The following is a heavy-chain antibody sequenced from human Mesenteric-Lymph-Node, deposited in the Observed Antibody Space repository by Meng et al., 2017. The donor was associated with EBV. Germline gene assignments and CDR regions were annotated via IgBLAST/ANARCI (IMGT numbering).Heavy chain of an antibody. D-gene: IGHD4-17*01. CDR2: IYNDGRRT. CDR1: GFPFSTLW. CDR3: STLSGDYEANF. J-gene: IGHJ4*02. Sequence: VELVEPGGGFVQPVGSPRLSCSASGFPFSTLWMHWVRQVPGQGLVWVSRIYNDGRRTNYADSVKGRFPISRDNARNTLYLQMNSLRAEDTAVYYCSTLSGDYEANFWGQGTLVTVSS. V-gene: IGHV3-74*01.